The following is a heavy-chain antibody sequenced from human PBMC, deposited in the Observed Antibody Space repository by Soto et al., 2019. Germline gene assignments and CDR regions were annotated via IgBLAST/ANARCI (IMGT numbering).Heavy chain of an antibody. CDR3: ASLKGGYYYYGMDV. V-gene: IGHV4-39*01. Sequence: SETLSLTCTVSGGSISSSSYYWGWIRQPPGKGLEWIGSIYYSGSTYYNPSLKSRVTISVDTSKNQFSLKLSSVTAADTAVYYCASLKGGYYYYGMDVWGQGTTVTVSS. CDR1: GGSISSSSYY. J-gene: IGHJ6*02. CDR2: IYYSGST. D-gene: IGHD3-16*01.